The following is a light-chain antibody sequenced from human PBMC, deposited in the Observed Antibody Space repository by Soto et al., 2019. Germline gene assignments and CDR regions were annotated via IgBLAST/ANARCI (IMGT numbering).Light chain of an antibody. Sequence: ELVLTQSPVALSLSSGERATLSCRASQSVSSTLFTRYQQKPGQAPRLLIYGVSSRATGIPDRFSGSGSGTDFTLTISRVEPEDFAVSFCQHYGDSSWTFGQGSRVEIK. CDR2: GVS. CDR1: QSVSSTL. CDR3: QHYGDSSWT. J-gene: IGKJ1*01. V-gene: IGKV3-20*01.